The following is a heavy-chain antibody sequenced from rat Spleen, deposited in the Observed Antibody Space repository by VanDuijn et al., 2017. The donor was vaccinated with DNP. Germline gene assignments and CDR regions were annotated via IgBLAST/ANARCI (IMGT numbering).Heavy chain of an antibody. J-gene: IGHJ2*01. CDR2: ISYDGSST. V-gene: IGHV5-7*01. CDR1: GFTFSDYN. CDR3: ARHEGYGYYFDY. D-gene: IGHD4-1*01. Sequence: EVQLVESGGGLVQPGRSLKLSCAASGFTFSDYNMAWVRQAPKKGLEWVATISYDGSSTYYRDSVKGRFTISRDNAKSTLYLQMDSLRSEDTATYYCARHEGYGYYFDYWGQGVMVTVFS.